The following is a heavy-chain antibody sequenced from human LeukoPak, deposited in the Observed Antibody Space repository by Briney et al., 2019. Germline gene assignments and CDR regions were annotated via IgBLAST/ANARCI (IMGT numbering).Heavy chain of an antibody. J-gene: IGHJ4*02. CDR2: ISGSGGST. V-gene: IGHV3-23*01. Sequence: PGGSLRLSCAASGFTFSSYGMSWVRQAPGKGLEWVSAISGSGGSTYYADSVKGRLTISRDNSKNTLYLQMNTLRAEDTAVYYCARDRHKYNYDSGGYPPYWGQGTLVTVSS. D-gene: IGHD3-22*01. CDR1: GFTFSSYG. CDR3: ARDRHKYNYDSGGYPPY.